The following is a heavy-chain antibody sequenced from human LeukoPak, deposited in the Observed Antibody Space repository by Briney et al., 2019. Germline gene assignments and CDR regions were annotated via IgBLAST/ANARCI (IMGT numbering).Heavy chain of an antibody. V-gene: IGHV1-69*13. Sequence: ASVKVSCKASGYTFTSYGISWVRQAPGQGLEWMGGIIPIFGTANYAQKFQGRVTITADESTSTAYMELNSLRSEDTAVYYCANCPTYYYDSSGPILEYFDYWGQGTLVTVSS. CDR2: IIPIFGTA. J-gene: IGHJ4*02. CDR3: ANCPTYYYDSSGPILEYFDY. CDR1: GYTFTSYG. D-gene: IGHD3-22*01.